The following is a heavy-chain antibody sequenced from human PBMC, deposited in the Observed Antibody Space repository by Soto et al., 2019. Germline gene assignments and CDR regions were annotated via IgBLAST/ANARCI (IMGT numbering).Heavy chain of an antibody. J-gene: IGHJ2*01. CDR1: EATFRNYA. CDR3: ASTKYDSSAYYYWYLGL. Sequence: QVELVQSGAEVKKPGSSVKVSCQASEATFRNYAISWVRQAPGQGLEWMGGIIPIFGTANYAQKCQGRVTITADTYANTVYLELSSLRSEDTAVYYCASTKYDSSAYYYWYLGLWGRGTLVTVSS. CDR2: IIPIFGTA. D-gene: IGHD3-22*01. V-gene: IGHV1-69*06.